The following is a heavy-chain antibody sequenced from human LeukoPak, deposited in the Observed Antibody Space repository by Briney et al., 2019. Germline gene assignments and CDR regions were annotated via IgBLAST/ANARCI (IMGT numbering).Heavy chain of an antibody. CDR1: GGTFSSYA. J-gene: IGHJ4*02. CDR2: IIPILGIA. V-gene: IGHV1-69*04. D-gene: IGHD5-18*01. CDR3: ARSGYSYGLFDY. Sequence: ASVKVSCKASGGTFSSYAISWVRQAPGQGLEWMGRIIPILGIANYAQKFQGRVTITADKSTCTAYMELSSLRSEDTAVYYCARSGYSYGLFDYWGQGTLVTVSS.